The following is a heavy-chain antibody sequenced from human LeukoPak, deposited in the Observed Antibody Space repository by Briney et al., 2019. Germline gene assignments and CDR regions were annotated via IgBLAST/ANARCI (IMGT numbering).Heavy chain of an antibody. V-gene: IGHV4-4*09. D-gene: IGHD6-13*01. CDR3: ARHGSGGRIVSSWVFDP. Sequence: NPSETLSLTCTVSGDSISSYYWSWIRQPPGKGLEWIGYIYTSGSTNYNTALKSRVTISVDTSKNQFSLKLSSVTAADTAVYYCARHGSGGRIVSSWVFDPWGQGTLVTVSS. J-gene: IGHJ5*02. CDR2: IYTSGST. CDR1: GDSISSYY.